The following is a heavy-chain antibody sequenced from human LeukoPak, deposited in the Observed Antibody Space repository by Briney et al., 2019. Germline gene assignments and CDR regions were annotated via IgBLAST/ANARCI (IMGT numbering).Heavy chain of an antibody. Sequence: GRSLRLSCAASGFTFSSYGMHWVRQAPGKGLEWVAVKSYDGSNKYYADSVKGRFTISRDNSKNTLYLQMNSLRAEDTAVYYCAKDGQQLARYYFDYWGQGTLVTVSS. J-gene: IGHJ4*02. D-gene: IGHD6-13*01. CDR2: KSYDGSNK. CDR1: GFTFSSYG. CDR3: AKDGQQLARYYFDY. V-gene: IGHV3-30*18.